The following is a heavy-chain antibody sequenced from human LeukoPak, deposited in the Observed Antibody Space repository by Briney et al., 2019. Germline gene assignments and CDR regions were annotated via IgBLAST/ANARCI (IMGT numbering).Heavy chain of an antibody. CDR3: ARHDVVPVIRRGFDF. CDR2: IFLTGRT. V-gene: IGHV4-59*08. CDR1: CASVSGYY. Sequence: PSETLSPTCTVSCASVSGYYRSWIRQPPRKGLEWIGYIFLTGRTLFSPPLRGRVTMSVDTSKNQFSLKLSSVTAADTAMYYFARHDVVPVIRRGFDFWGQGTLVTVSS. J-gene: IGHJ4*02. D-gene: IGHD2-21*02.